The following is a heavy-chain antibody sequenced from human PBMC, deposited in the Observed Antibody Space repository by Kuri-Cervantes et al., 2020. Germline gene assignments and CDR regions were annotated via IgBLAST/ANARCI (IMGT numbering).Heavy chain of an antibody. CDR2: IYYSGST. J-gene: IGHJ3*02. Sequence: SETLSLTCTVSGGSISSYYLSWIRQPPGKGLEWIGYIYYSGSTNYNPSLKSRVTISVDTSKNQFSLKLSSVTAADTAVYYCARGGSSPKNDAFDIWGQGTMVTVSS. V-gene: IGHV4-59*12. CDR1: GGSISSYY. D-gene: IGHD6-13*01. CDR3: ARGGSSPKNDAFDI.